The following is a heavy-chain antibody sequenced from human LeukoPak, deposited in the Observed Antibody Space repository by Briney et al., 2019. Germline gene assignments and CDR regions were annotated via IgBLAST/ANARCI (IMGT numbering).Heavy chain of an antibody. J-gene: IGHJ5*02. CDR3: AISGIAVAGTGSDWFDP. Sequence: GASVKVPCKASGYTFTGYYMHWVRQAPGQGLEWMGWINPNSGGTNYAQKFQGGVTMTRDTSISTAYMELSRLRSDDTAVYYCAISGIAVAGTGSDWFDPWGQGTLVTVSS. CDR2: INPNSGGT. V-gene: IGHV1-2*02. CDR1: GYTFTGYY. D-gene: IGHD6-19*01.